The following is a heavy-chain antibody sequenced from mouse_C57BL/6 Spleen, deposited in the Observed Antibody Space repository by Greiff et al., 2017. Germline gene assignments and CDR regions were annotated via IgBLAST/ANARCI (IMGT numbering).Heavy chain of an antibody. J-gene: IGHJ2*01. D-gene: IGHD1-1*01. CDR3: ARTPYCGSIFDY. Sequence: VQLQQSGAELVKPGASVKISCKASGYAFSSYWMNWVKQRPGKGLEWIGQIYPGDGDTNYNGKFEGKATLTADKSSSTAYMQLSSLTSEDSAVYFCARTPYCGSIFDYWGQGTTLTGS. V-gene: IGHV1-80*01. CDR1: GYAFSSYW. CDR2: IYPGDGDT.